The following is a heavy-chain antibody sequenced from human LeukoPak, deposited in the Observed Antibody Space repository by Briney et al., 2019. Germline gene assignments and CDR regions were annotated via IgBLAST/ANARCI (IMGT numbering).Heavy chain of an antibody. CDR3: ARYGFYHFDS. Sequence: ADTLSLTCTASGGSIRGYYWSWVRHPPGRGLEFIGHVHYTGSTYYNPSLKSRVAFSLDTPKNQFSLKLSSVTAADTAVYYCARYGFYHFDSWGQGTRVTVS. J-gene: IGHJ4*02. CDR2: VHYTGST. V-gene: IGHV4-59*07. D-gene: IGHD3-3*01. CDR1: GGSIRGYY.